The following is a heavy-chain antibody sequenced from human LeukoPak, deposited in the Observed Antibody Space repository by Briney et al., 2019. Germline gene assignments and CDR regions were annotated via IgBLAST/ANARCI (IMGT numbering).Heavy chain of an antibody. V-gene: IGHV3-7*01. CDR3: ARGVAGMDV. Sequence: GGSLRLSCAASGFTFSTYWMSWVRQAPGKGLEWVANINQAGHETYYVDSVKGRFTISRDNTKNSLYLQMNSLRAEDTAVYYCARGVAGMDVWGQGTTVTVSS. J-gene: IGHJ6*02. D-gene: IGHD2-15*01. CDR1: GFTFSTYW. CDR2: INQAGHET.